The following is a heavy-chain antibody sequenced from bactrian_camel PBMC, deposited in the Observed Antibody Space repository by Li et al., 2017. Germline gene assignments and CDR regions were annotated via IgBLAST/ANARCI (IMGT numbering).Heavy chain of an antibody. J-gene: IGHJ4*01. CDR1: GFIFNAPD. D-gene: IGHD1*01. Sequence: HVQLVESGGGSVQAGGSLRLSCTASGFIFNAPDWGWYRQVPGRRREGVATLGNDGSIDYTNSVKGRFTISQDKAKHMLYLQMDSLKPEDTAMYYCASDPCSTFRGLGQDEYDYWGQGTQVTVSS. CDR2: LGNDGSI. V-gene: IGHV3S53*01. CDR3: ASDPCSTFRGLGQDEYDY.